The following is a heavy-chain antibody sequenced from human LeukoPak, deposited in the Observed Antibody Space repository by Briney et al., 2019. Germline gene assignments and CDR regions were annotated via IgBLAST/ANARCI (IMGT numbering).Heavy chain of an antibody. V-gene: IGHV3-7*01. Sequence: GGSLRLSCAASGFTFSSYWMTWVRQAPGKGLEWVANINKDGSEKYHVDSVKGRFTISRDNAKNSLYLQMNSLRAEDTAVYYCARHLSDYGGNPGWYFDLWGRGTLVTVSS. D-gene: IGHD4-23*01. CDR1: GFTFSSYW. J-gene: IGHJ2*01. CDR2: INKDGSEK. CDR3: ARHLSDYGGNPGWYFDL.